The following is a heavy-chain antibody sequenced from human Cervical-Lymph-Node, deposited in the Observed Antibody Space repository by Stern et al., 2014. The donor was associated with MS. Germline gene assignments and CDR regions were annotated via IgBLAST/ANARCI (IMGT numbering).Heavy chain of an antibody. J-gene: IGHJ6*02. CDR3: ARDPHLDYFGTDV. Sequence: QVQLVQSEAEVKKPGASVKVSCQASGHTFTGYYMQWVRQAPGQGLEWMGRIHHNTGDTNYAQKFQDRVTITRDTSITTAYMELSRLTSDDTAVYYCARDPHLDYFGTDVWGQGTTVIVSS. V-gene: IGHV1-2*06. CDR1: GHTFTGYY. CDR2: IHHNTGDT.